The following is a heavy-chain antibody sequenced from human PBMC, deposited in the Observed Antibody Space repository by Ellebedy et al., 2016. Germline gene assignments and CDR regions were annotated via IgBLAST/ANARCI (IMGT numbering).Heavy chain of an antibody. CDR3: ARLEGVYSSCWYDFSGRD. V-gene: IGHV3-30-3*01. Sequence: GGSLRLSCAVSGFTLSSYAMHWVRQAPGKELEWVAVTSYGGGTRYYADSVRGRFTISRDNPKNTVYLQMNSLRHEDTAIYYCARLEGVYSSCWYDFSGRDWGQGTLVTVSS. D-gene: IGHD6-13*01. J-gene: IGHJ4*02. CDR1: GFTLSSYA. CDR2: TSYGGGTR.